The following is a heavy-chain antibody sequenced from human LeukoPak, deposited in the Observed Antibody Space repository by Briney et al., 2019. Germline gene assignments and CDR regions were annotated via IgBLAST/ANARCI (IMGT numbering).Heavy chain of an antibody. CDR3: ARDSVLRSGSRVWYFDY. D-gene: IGHD1-26*01. V-gene: IGHV3-30*03. Sequence: GGSLRLSCAASGFTFSSYGMHWVRQAPGKGLEWVAVISYDGSNKYYADSVKGRFTISRDNSKNTLYLQMNSLRAEDTAVYYCARDSVLRSGSRVWYFDYWGQGTLVTVSS. CDR1: GFTFSSYG. J-gene: IGHJ4*02. CDR2: ISYDGSNK.